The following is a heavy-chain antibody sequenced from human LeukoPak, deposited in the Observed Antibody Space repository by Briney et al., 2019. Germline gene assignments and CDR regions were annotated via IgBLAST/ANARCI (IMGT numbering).Heavy chain of an antibody. J-gene: IGHJ4*02. V-gene: IGHV4-34*01. CDR1: GGSFSGYY. CDR2: INHSGST. CDR3: TITYYDTKKPWD. D-gene: IGHD3-16*01. Sequence: RPSETLSLTCAVYGGSFSGYYWSWIRQPPGKGLEWIGEINHSGSTNYNPSLESRVTMSVDTSKQQFSLKVTSVTAADTAVYFCTITYYDTKKPWDWGRGTQVTVSS.